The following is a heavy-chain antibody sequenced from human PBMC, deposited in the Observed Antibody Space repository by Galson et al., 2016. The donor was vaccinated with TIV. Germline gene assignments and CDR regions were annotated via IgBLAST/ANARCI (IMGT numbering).Heavy chain of an antibody. V-gene: IGHV3-30*03. CDR1: GFTFSSYG. CDR3: ARVYGSYYFDY. J-gene: IGHJ4*02. CDR2: ISYDGSDK. D-gene: IGHD3-10*01. Sequence: SLRLSCAASGFTFSSYGLHWVRQAPGKGLEWVAFISYDGSDKNSADSVKGRFTIFRDKSKNTLYLQMNSLRPEDTAVYYCARVYGSYYFDYWGQGTLVTVSS.